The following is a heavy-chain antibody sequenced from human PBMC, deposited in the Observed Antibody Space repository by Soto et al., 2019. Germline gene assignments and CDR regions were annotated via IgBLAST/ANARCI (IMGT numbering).Heavy chain of an antibody. CDR2: IFWDDDK. D-gene: IGHD5-18*01. J-gene: IGHJ4*02. CDR3: APLPWKQLWPRAPVVN. V-gene: IGHV2-5*02. Sequence: QITLKESGPPLVKPTQTLTLTCTFSGFSLSTSGVGVGWIRQPPGKALEWLGIIFWDDDKRYRPSLKSRVTITKDTSKNQLVLIMTNMDPVATATYYCAPLPWKQLWPRAPVVNWGQGTPVTVSS. CDR1: GFSLSTSGVG.